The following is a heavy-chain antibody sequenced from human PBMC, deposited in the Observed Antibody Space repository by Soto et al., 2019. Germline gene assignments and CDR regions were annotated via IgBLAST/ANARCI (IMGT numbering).Heavy chain of an antibody. CDR2: ISGSGGST. J-gene: IGHJ4*02. D-gene: IGHD1-7*01. CDR3: AKDTGNGNYVLVDFDY. Sequence: PGGSLRLSCAASGFTFSSYWMSWVRQAPGKGLEWVSVISGSGGSTYYADSVKGRFTISRDNSKNTLYLQMNSLRAEDTAVYYCAKDTGNGNYVLVDFDYWGQGTLVTVSS. V-gene: IGHV3-23*01. CDR1: GFTFSSYW.